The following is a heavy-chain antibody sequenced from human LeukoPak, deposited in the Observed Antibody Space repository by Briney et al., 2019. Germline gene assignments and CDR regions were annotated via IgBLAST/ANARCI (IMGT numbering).Heavy chain of an antibody. CDR2: IYSGGST. D-gene: IGHD6-13*01. V-gene: IGHV3-53*01. J-gene: IGHJ4*02. Sequence: GGSLRLSCAASGFTFSNYAMSWVRQAPGKGLEWVSVIYSGGSTYYADSVKGRFTISRDNSKNTLYLQMNSLRAEDTAVYYCARVRGPAAGMDYWGQGTLVTVSS. CDR1: GFTFSNYA. CDR3: ARVRGPAAGMDY.